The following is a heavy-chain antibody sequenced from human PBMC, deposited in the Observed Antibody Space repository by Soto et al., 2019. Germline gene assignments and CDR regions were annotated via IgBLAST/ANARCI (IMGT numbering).Heavy chain of an antibody. V-gene: IGHV4-4*02. CDR3: ARVRQYCSGTSCYLDP. CDR1: GGSISSSNW. D-gene: IGHD2-2*01. Sequence: SETLSLTCAVSGGSISSSNWWHWVRQPPGKGLEWIGEIHHSGTTNYNPSLKSRVAISVDKSKNQFSLKLNSVTAADTAVYYCARVRQYCSGTSCYLDPWGQGTLVTVS. CDR2: IHHSGTT. J-gene: IGHJ5*02.